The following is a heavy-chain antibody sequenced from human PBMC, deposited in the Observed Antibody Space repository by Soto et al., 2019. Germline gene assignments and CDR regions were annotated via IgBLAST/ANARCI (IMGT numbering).Heavy chain of an antibody. D-gene: IGHD3-9*01. CDR3: ANSPFSLTLGTVLHDFDS. Sequence: SETISLSSPSSGATVTSTYGSWIRKTKGKGLEWIGYIYYSGTTNYNPSLKNRVTISVDTSKNQLSLNLTSVTAADTAVYYCANSPFSLTLGTVLHDFDSWGQGTLVTVS. J-gene: IGHJ4*02. CDR2: IYYSGTT. CDR1: GATVTSTY. V-gene: IGHV4-59*02.